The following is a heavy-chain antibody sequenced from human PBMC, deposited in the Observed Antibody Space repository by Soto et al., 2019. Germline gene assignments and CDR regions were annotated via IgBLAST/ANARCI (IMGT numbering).Heavy chain of an antibody. V-gene: IGHV3-23*01. CDR3: AKDPTSYDSSAQFDS. CDR2: ISGGGGST. CDR1: GFSFNIFA. J-gene: IGHJ4*02. Sequence: EVKLLESGGRLVQPGGSLRLSCAASGFSFNIFAMNWVRQAPGQGLEWVSGISGGGGSTYYADSVQGRFTISRDNSNNTRYLQMNSLRAEDTAVYYCAKDPTSYDSSAQFDSWGQGTLVTVSS. D-gene: IGHD3-22*01.